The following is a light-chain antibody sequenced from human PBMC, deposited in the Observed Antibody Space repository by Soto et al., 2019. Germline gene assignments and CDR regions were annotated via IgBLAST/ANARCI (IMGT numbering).Light chain of an antibody. CDR1: SSDVGRYNH. V-gene: IGLV2-14*01. CDR2: EVS. CDR3: SSYTSSSTVV. J-gene: IGLJ2*01. Sequence: QSALTQPPSASGSPGQSVTISCTGTSSDVGRYNHVSWYQQHPGKAPKLMIYEVSNRPSGVSNRFSGSKSGNTASLTISGLQAEDEADYYCSSYTSSSTVVFGGGTRLTVL.